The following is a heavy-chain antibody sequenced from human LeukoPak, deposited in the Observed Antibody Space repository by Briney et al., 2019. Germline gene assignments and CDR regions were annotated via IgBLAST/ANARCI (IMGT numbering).Heavy chain of an antibody. CDR3: ARVSGSYS. CDR1: RFNFNSFV. Sequence: GGSLRLSCAASRFNFNSFVMGWVRQPPGKGLEWVSSISSSSSYIYYADSVKGRFTISRDNAKNSLYLQMNSLRAEDTAVYYCARVSGSYSWGQGTLVTVSS. J-gene: IGHJ4*02. CDR2: ISSSSSYI. V-gene: IGHV3-21*01. D-gene: IGHD1-26*01.